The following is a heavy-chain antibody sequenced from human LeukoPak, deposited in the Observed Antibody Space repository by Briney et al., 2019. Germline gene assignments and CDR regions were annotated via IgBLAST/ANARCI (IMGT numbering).Heavy chain of an antibody. J-gene: IGHJ4*02. CDR3: VRGGKTQGVDF. D-gene: IGHD1-1*01. CDR1: GFTFSSYA. V-gene: IGHV3-23*01. Sequence: GGSLRLSCAASGFTFSSYAMSWVRQAPGKGLEWVSAISGSGGSTYYADSVKGRFIISRDNSKNTLYLQMNSLMADDTAIYYCVRGGKTQGVDFWGQGTLVTLSS. CDR2: ISGSGGST.